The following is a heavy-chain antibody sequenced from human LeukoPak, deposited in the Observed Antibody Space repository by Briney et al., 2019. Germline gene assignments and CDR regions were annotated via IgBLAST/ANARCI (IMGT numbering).Heavy chain of an antibody. D-gene: IGHD3-10*01. CDR3: ARDLGYYGSGSYYVVGWFDP. J-gene: IGHJ5*02. Sequence: ASVKVSCKASGYTFTGYYIHWVRQAPGQGLEWMGWINPNSGGTNYAQKFQGRVTMTRDTSISTAYMELSRLRSDDTAVYYCARDLGYYGSGSYYVVGWFDPWGQGTLVTVSS. V-gene: IGHV1-2*02. CDR2: INPNSGGT. CDR1: GYTFTGYY.